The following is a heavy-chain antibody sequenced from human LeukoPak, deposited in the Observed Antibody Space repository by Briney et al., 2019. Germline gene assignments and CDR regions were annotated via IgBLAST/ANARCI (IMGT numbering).Heavy chain of an antibody. CDR1: GSSISSYY. CDR3: ARSDRPDYYYHMDV. CDR2: IYHSGST. D-gene: IGHD2-21*02. Sequence: SETLSLTCTVSGSSISSYYWSWLRQPPGKGLEWIGYIYHSGSTSYNPSLKSRVTILVDRSKNQFSLKLTSVTAADTAVYYCARSDRPDYYYHMDVWGKGTTVTVSS. V-gene: IGHV4-59*12. J-gene: IGHJ6*03.